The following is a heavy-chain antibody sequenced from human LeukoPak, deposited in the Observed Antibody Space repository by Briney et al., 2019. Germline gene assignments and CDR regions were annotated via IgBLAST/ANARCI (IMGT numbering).Heavy chain of an antibody. CDR2: IIPIFGTA. V-gene: IGHV1-69*06. D-gene: IGHD6-6*01. Sequence: GASVKVSCKASGGTFSSYAISWVRQAPGQGLEWMGGIIPIFGTANYAQKFQGRVTITADKSTSTAYMELSSLRSDDTAVYYCAREGSSSPQSYYYYYMDVWGKGTTVTVSS. CDR3: AREGSSSPQSYYYYYMDV. J-gene: IGHJ6*03. CDR1: GGTFSSYA.